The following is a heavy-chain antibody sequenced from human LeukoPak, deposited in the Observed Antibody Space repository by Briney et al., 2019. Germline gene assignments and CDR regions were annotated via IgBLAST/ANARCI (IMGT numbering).Heavy chain of an antibody. J-gene: IGHJ4*02. CDR1: GFTFDDYG. D-gene: IGHD1-26*01. CDR2: INWKGGTT. Sequence: GGSLRLSCGASGFTFDDYGMSWARRAPGKGLEWVSGINWKGGTTAYADSVKGRFTISRDNAKNSLYLQMNSLRAEDTAFYYCARVGGELLPGNFDYWGQGTLVTVSS. V-gene: IGHV3-20*04. CDR3: ARVGGELLPGNFDY.